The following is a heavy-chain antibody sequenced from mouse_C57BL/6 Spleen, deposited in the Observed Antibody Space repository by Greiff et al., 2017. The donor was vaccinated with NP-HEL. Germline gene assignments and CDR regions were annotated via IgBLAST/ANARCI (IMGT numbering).Heavy chain of an antibody. J-gene: IGHJ2*01. V-gene: IGHV1-59*01. CDR2: IDPSDSYT. Sequence: QVQLQQPGAELVRPGTSVKLSCKASGYTFTSYWMHWVKQRPGQGLEWIGVIDPSDSYTNYNQKFKGKATLTVDTSSSTAYMQLSSLTSEDSAVYYCAYYRDYFDYWGQGTTLTVSS. CDR1: GYTFTSYW. CDR3: AYYRDYFDY. D-gene: IGHD2-14*01.